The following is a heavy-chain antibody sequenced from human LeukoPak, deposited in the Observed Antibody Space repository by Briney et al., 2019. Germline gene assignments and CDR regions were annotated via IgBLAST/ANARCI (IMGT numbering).Heavy chain of an antibody. D-gene: IGHD6-19*01. J-gene: IGHJ4*02. CDR1: GFTFSYYG. V-gene: IGHV3-30*18. CDR3: AKEGVIFGYSSGWIDH. Sequence: GGSLRLSCAASGFTFSYYGMHWVRQAPGKGLEWVALISYDGSNKYYVDSVKGRFTISRDNSKNTLSLQMNGLTAEDTAVYYCAKEGVIFGYSSGWIDHWGQGTLVIVSS. CDR2: ISYDGSNK.